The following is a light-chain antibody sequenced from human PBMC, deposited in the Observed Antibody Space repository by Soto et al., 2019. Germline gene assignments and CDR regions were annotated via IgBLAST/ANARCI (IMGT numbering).Light chain of an antibody. CDR1: SADIGAFNY. Sequence: QSALTQPASVSGSPGQSITISCAGTSADIGAFNYVSWYQHHPGKAPKLLIYDVSDRPSGVSTRFSASKSANTASLTISGRQADDEAYYYCSSYSTSSALVFGGGTKLTVL. CDR3: SSYSTSSALV. V-gene: IGLV2-14*03. J-gene: IGLJ2*01. CDR2: DVS.